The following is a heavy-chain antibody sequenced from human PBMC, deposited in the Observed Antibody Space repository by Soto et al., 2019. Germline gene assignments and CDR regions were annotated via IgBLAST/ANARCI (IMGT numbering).Heavy chain of an antibody. CDR3: ARGGHVVVVTAALDY. CDR1: GDTFTDYY. V-gene: IGHV1-46*03. D-gene: IGHD2-21*02. CDR2: VNPSGGHT. J-gene: IGHJ4*02. Sequence: QVQLMQSGAEVKKPGASVKVSCKASGDTFTDYYIHWVRQAPGQGLEWMGTVNPSGGHTTYAQHFLGRGTMTRDTSSSTLYMELNSLTSDDTAIYYCARGGHVVVVTAALDYWGQGALVTASS.